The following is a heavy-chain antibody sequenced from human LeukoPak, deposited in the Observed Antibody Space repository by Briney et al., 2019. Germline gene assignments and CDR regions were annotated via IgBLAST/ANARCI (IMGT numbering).Heavy chain of an antibody. CDR3: ARGRSGYGPFDAFDI. CDR1: GYAFSSYA. J-gene: IGHJ3*02. D-gene: IGHD3-22*01. V-gene: IGHV3-23*01. Sequence: GGSLRLSCTASGYAFSSYAMTWVRQAPGEGLEWVSAISGSGANTYYADSVKGRFAASRDNSKDTLYLQMRSLRAEDTAVYYCARGRSGYGPFDAFDIWGHGTWVTVSS. CDR2: ISGSGANT.